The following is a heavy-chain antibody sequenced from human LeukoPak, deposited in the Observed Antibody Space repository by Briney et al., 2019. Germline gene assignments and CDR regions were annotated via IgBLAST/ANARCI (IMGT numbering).Heavy chain of an antibody. Sequence: GRSLRLSCAASGFTFSSYGIHWVRQAPGKGLEWVAFIRSDGSNKYYADSVKGRFTISRDNSKNTLYLQMNSLRAEDTAVYYCAKDTYDFWSGQSGYWGQGTLVTVSS. V-gene: IGHV3-30*02. CDR2: IRSDGSNK. J-gene: IGHJ4*02. CDR3: AKDTYDFWSGQSGY. D-gene: IGHD3-3*01. CDR1: GFTFSSYG.